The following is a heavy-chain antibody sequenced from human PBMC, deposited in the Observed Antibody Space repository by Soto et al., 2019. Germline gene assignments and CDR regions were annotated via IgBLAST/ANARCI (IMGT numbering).Heavy chain of an antibody. CDR3: TRDWEITVSTWSFGGF. Sequence: EASVKVSCKASGGTFSPYTINWVRQAPGQGLEWMGRIIPFHGVTNYAQKFQARVTITADKSMSTAYMELSGLRFEDTAMYYCTRDWEITVSTWSFGGFWGRGTLVTVSS. D-gene: IGHD3-10*01. J-gene: IGHJ4*02. V-gene: IGHV1-69*04. CDR2: IIPFHGVT. CDR1: GGTFSPYT.